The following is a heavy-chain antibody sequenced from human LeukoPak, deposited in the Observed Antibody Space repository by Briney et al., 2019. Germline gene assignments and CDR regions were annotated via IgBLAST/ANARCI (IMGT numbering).Heavy chain of an antibody. V-gene: IGHV4-59*01. CDR3: ARTRGRDGHQA. CDR1: GGSISSYY. CDR2: IYYSGST. D-gene: IGHD5-24*01. Sequence: SETLSLTCTVSGGSISSYYWSWIRQPPGKGLEWIGYIYYSGSTNYNPSLKSRVTISVDTSKNQFSLKLSSVTAADTAVYYCARTRGRDGHQAWGQGTLVTVSS. J-gene: IGHJ5*02.